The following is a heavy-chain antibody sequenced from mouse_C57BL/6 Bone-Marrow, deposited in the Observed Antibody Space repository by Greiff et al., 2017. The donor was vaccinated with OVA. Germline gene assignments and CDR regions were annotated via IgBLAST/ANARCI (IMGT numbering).Heavy chain of an antibody. J-gene: IGHJ1*03. Sequence: EVKLVESGGGLVKPGGSPKLSCAASGFTFSDYGMHWVRQAPEKGLEWVAYISSGSSTIYYADTVKGRFTISRDNAKNTLFLQMTSLRSEDTAMYYCARINYWYFDVWGTGTTVTVSS. CDR3: ARINYWYFDV. CDR1: GFTFSDYG. CDR2: ISSGSSTI. V-gene: IGHV5-17*01.